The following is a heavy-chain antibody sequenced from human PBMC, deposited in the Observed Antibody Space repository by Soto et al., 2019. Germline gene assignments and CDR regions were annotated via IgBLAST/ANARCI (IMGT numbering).Heavy chain of an antibody. CDR2: IWYDGSQK. CDR1: GFSFSNYG. CDR3: ARDPSNYDLYYQYAMDV. J-gene: IGHJ6*02. D-gene: IGHD4-4*01. V-gene: IGHV3-33*01. Sequence: QVQLVESGGGVVQPGRSLRLSCAASGFSFSNYGMHWVRQAPGKGLEWVAIIWYDGSQKYYIDSVKGRFTISRDNSKNKLYLQMNSLRAEDTAVYYCARDPSNYDLYYQYAMDVWGQGTTVTVSS.